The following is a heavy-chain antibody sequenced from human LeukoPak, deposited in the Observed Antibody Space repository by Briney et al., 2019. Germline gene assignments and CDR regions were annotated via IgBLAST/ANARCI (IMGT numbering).Heavy chain of an antibody. CDR2: INPNSGVT. J-gene: IGHJ4*02. D-gene: IGHD2-15*01. V-gene: IGHV1-2*02. Sequence: GASVKVSCKASGYTFSDYYIHGVRQAPGQGLEWMGWINPNSGVTKYALKFQGRVTMTRDTSIRPAYMELSGLTSDDTALYYSARDAPQNCSGGTCFPFWGQGTLVTVSS. CDR1: GYTFSDYY. CDR3: ARDAPQNCSGGTCFPF.